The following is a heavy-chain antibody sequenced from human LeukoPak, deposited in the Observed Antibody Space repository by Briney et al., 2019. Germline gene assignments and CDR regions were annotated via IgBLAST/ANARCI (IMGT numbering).Heavy chain of an antibody. CDR3: ARAHTAMALFDY. D-gene: IGHD5-18*01. Sequence: TPSETLSLTCTVSGGSISSYYWSWIRQPPGKGLEWIGYIYYSGSTNYNPSLKSRVTISVDTSKNQFSLKLSSVTAADTAVYYCARAHTAMALFDYWGQGTLVTVSS. V-gene: IGHV4-59*01. CDR2: IYYSGST. CDR1: GGSISSYY. J-gene: IGHJ4*02.